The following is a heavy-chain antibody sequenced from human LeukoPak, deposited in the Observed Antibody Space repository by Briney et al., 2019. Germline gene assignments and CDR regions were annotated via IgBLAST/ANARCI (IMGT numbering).Heavy chain of an antibody. D-gene: IGHD6-13*01. J-gene: IGHJ4*02. CDR2: INPNSGGT. Sequence: ASVKVSCKASGYTFTGYYMHWVRQAPGQGLEWMGWINPNSGGTNYAQKFQGRVTMTRDTSISTAYMELSRLRSDDTAVYYCARANRQYSSKTGVHYWGQGTLVTVSS. V-gene: IGHV1-2*02. CDR3: ARANRQYSSKTGVHY. CDR1: GYTFTGYY.